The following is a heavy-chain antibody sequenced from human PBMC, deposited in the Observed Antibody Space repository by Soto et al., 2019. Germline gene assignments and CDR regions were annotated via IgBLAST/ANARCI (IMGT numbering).Heavy chain of an antibody. CDR1: GGSISSGGYY. CDR2: IYYSGST. D-gene: IGHD3-3*01. Sequence: SETLSLTCTVSGGSISSGGYYWSWIRQHPGKGLEWIGYIYYSGSTYYNPSLKSRVTISVDTSKNQFSLKLSSVTAADTAVYYCAREPYYDFWSGYSSGNYYYGMDVWGQGITVTV. CDR3: AREPYYDFWSGYSSGNYYYGMDV. J-gene: IGHJ6*02. V-gene: IGHV4-31*03.